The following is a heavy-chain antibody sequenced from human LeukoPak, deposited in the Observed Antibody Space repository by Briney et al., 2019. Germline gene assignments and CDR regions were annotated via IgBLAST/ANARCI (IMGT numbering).Heavy chain of an antibody. CDR3: AREMRR. J-gene: IGHJ1*01. Sequence: GGSLRLSCAASGFTFSSYAMHWVRQAPGKGLVWVSRINPDGSTTDYADSVKGRFTISRDNAKNTLYLQMNSLRAEDTAVFYCAREMRRWGQGTLVTVSS. CDR2: INPDGSTT. CDR1: GFTFSSYA. V-gene: IGHV3-74*01.